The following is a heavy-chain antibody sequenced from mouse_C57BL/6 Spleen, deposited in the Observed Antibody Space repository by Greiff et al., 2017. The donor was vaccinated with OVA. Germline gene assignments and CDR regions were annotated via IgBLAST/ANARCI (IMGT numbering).Heavy chain of an antibody. J-gene: IGHJ3*01. Sequence: VQLVESGAELVKPGASVKLSCKASGYTFTEYTIHWVKQRSGQGLEWIGWFYPGSGSIKDNEKFKDKATLTADKSSSTVYMELSRLTSEDSAVYFCARHEDRPIYYGYVWFAYWGQGTLVTVSA. D-gene: IGHD2-2*01. V-gene: IGHV1-62-2*01. CDR1: GYTFTEYT. CDR3: ARHEDRPIYYGYVWFAY. CDR2: FYPGSGSI.